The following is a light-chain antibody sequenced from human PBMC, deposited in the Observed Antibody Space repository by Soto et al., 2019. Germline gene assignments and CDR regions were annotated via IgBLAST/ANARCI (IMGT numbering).Light chain of an antibody. Sequence: EIVLTQSPGTLSLSPGERATLSCRASQSVSTRSLAWYQQKPGQATRLLISGASSRAADIPDRFSGSGSGTDFTLTINRLEPEDFAVYYCQQYDSSPRTFGQGTKVE. CDR1: QSVSTRS. V-gene: IGKV3-20*01. J-gene: IGKJ1*01. CDR2: GAS. CDR3: QQYDSSPRT.